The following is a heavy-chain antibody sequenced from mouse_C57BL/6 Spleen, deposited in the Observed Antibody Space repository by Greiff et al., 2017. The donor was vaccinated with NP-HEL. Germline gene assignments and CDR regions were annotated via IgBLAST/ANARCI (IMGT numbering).Heavy chain of an antibody. CDR3: ARGGDYAHFDY. D-gene: IGHD2-4*01. CDR1: GFTFSSYT. CDR2: ISDGGSYI. J-gene: IGHJ2*01. V-gene: IGHV5-4*01. Sequence: EVQLVESGGGLVKPGGSLKLSCAASGFTFSSYTMSWVRPTPEKRLEWVATISDGGSYIYYPDNVKGRFTISRDNAKNNLYLQMSQLKSEDTAMYYCARGGDYAHFDYWGQGTTLTVSS.